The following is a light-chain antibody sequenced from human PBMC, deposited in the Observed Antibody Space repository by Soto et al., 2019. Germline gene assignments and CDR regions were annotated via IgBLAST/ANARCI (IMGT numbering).Light chain of an antibody. Sequence: DIQMTQSPSTLSASVGDRVTIPCRASQSVNTCLAWYQQKPGKAPKLLISDVSTLESGVPSRFSGSGSGTHFSLTISSLQPDDFATYYCQQYDSYPLTFGGGTKVDIK. V-gene: IGKV1-5*01. CDR2: DVS. CDR1: QSVNTC. CDR3: QQYDSYPLT. J-gene: IGKJ4*01.